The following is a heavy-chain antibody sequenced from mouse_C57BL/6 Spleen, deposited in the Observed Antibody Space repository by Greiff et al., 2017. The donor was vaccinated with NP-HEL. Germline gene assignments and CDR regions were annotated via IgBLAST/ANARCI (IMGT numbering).Heavy chain of an antibody. Sequence: QVQLKQSGAELAKPGASVKLSCKASGYTFTSYWMHWVKQRPGQGLEWIGYINPSSGYTKYNQKFRDKATLTADKSSSTAYMQLSSLTYEDSAVYYCARDPYDGYYVNAMDYWGQGTSVTVSS. D-gene: IGHD2-3*01. J-gene: IGHJ4*01. CDR1: GYTFTSYW. CDR2: INPSSGYT. CDR3: ARDPYDGYYVNAMDY. V-gene: IGHV1-7*01.